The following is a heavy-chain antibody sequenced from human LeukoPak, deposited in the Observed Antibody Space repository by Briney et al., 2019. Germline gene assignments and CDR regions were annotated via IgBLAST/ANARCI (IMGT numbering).Heavy chain of an antibody. CDR1: GVTFSSYG. J-gene: IGHJ4*02. CDR3: TTKVIRGNSGNDYDD. D-gene: IGHD5-12*01. V-gene: IGHV3-30*03. Sequence: GGSLRLSCAASGVTFSSYGMHWVRQAPGKGLEWVALISSDGNDKLYGDSVKGRFTISRDDSKSTLYLQMNSLRAEDTAVYYCTTKVIRGNSGNDYDDWGQGTLVTVSS. CDR2: ISSDGNDK.